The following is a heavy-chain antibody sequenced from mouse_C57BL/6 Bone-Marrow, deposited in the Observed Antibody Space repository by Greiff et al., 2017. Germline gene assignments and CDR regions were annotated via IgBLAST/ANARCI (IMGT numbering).Heavy chain of an antibody. D-gene: IGHD1-1*01. CDR3: ARRGVYYLGYFDV. Sequence: EVNVVESGGDLVKPGGSLKLSCAASGFTFSSYGMSWVRQTPDKRLEWVATISSAGSYTYYPASVKGRFTISRDNAKNTLYLQMSSLKSEDTAMYYCARRGVYYLGYFDVWGTGTTVTVSS. CDR2: ISSAGSYT. CDR1: GFTFSSYG. V-gene: IGHV5-6*02. J-gene: IGHJ1*03.